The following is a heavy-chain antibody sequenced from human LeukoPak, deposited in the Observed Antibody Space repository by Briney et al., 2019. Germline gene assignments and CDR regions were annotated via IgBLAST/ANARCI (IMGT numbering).Heavy chain of an antibody. CDR1: GYSFTDYY. CDR2: INPNSGGT. CDR3: ARADRLHGGPYLIGP. D-gene: IGHD2-21*01. V-gene: IGHV1-2*02. J-gene: IGHJ5*02. Sequence: ASVKVSCKTSGYSFTDYYLHWVRQAPGQGLEWMGWINPNSGGTSSAQKFQGRVTMTRDTSITTVYIEVSWLTSDDTAIYYCARADRLHGGPYLIGPWGQGTLVTVSS.